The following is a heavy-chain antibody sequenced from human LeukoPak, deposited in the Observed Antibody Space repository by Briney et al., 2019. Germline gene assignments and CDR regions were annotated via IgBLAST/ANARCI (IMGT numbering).Heavy chain of an antibody. CDR2: ISSSSTYT. V-gene: IGHV3-11*03. D-gene: IGHD5-18*01. J-gene: IGHJ4*02. CDR3: ATYVATALVFDQ. Sequence: GGSLRLSWAVSGFTFSDYYMGWIRQAPGKGLEWVSYISSSSTYTNYADSVKGRFTIYRDNAKNSLYLQMNSLRAEDTAVYYCATYVATALVFDQWGQGTLVTVSS. CDR1: GFTFSDYY.